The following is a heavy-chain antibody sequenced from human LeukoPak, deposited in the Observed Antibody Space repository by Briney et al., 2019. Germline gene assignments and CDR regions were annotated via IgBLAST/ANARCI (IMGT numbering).Heavy chain of an antibody. CDR3: VRDYSWAFDY. V-gene: IGHV3-48*02. J-gene: IGHJ4*02. Sequence: PGGSLRLSCAASGFTFSRYTMNWVRQAPGKGLEWLSYISSGAINYADSVKGRFTMSRDNAKNLLYLQMNSLRDEDTAVYYCVRDYSWAFDYWGQGTLVTVSS. CDR1: GFTFSRYT. CDR2: ISSGAI. D-gene: IGHD5-18*01.